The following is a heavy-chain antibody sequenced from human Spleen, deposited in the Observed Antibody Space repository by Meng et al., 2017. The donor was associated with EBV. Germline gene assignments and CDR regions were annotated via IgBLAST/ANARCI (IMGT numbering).Heavy chain of an antibody. J-gene: IGHJ4*02. Sequence: EVQLVESGGALVQPEGSLRLSCAASGFSFRSYWMHWVRQAPGKGLVWISRTNEDGRTTSYADSVKGRFTISRDNTKNTLYLQMNSLRAEDTARYFCSRDLAGAYDDWGQGTLVTVSS. D-gene: IGHD2-21*01. CDR1: GFSFRSYW. V-gene: IGHV3-74*01. CDR2: TNEDGRTT. CDR3: SRDLAGAYDD.